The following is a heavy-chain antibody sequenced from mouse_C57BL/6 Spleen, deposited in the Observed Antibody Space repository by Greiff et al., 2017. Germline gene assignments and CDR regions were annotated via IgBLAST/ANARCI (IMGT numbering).Heavy chain of an antibody. CDR2: ISSGSSTI. CDR3: ARVGTRGNYAMDY. Sequence: EVKLMEYGGGLVKPGGSLKLSCAASGFTFSDYGMHWVRQAPEKGLEWVAYISSGSSTIYYADTVKGRFTISRDNAKNTLFLQMTSLRSEDTAMYYCARVGTRGNYAMDYWGQGTSVTVSS. J-gene: IGHJ4*01. CDR1: GFTFSDYG. V-gene: IGHV5-17*01. D-gene: IGHD1-1*02.